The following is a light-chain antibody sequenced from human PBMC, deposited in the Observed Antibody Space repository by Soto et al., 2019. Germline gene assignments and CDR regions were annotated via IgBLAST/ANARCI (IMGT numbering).Light chain of an antibody. J-gene: IGKJ1*01. CDR3: QQYNNWSPWT. Sequence: DIVMTQSPATLSVSLGERVTLSCRASQSVSSNLAWYQQKPGHAPRLLIYGASTRATGIPARFSGSGSGTEFTLTISSRQSEDFAVYYCQQYNNWSPWTFGQGTKVEIK. CDR1: QSVSSN. V-gene: IGKV3-15*01. CDR2: GAS.